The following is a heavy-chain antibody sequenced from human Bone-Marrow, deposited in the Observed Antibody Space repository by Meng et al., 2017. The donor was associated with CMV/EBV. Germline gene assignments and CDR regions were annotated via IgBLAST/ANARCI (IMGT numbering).Heavy chain of an antibody. D-gene: IGHD5-24*01. CDR1: GFTFSSYG. CDR2: IEYDGSHDGSSK. Sequence: GESLKISCAASGFTFSSYGMHWVRQAPGKGLEWVTFIEYDGSHDGSSKHYANSVKGRFTISRDNSKNTLYLQMNSLRAEDTAVYYCAKGGRWGDGYNYPDYWGQGTLVTVSS. V-gene: IGHV3-30*02. CDR3: AKGGRWGDGYNYPDY. J-gene: IGHJ4*02.